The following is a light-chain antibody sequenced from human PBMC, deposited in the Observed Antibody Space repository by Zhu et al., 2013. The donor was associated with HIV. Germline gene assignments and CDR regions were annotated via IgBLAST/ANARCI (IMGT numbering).Light chain of an antibody. CDR1: QSISGRY. CDR2: GAS. J-gene: IGKJ1*01. Sequence: DIVLTQSPDTLSLSPGEGATLSCRASQSISGRYLAWHQQKPGQAPTLLIYGASTRATGIPDRFSGSGSGTEFTLTISRLEPEDFAVYYCQQYDTSQWTFGQGTKVEIK. V-gene: IGKV3-20*01. CDR3: QQYDTSQWT.